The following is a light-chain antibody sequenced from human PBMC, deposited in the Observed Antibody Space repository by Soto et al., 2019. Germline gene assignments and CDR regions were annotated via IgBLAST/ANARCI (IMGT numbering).Light chain of an antibody. CDR3: SSYAGSNNYV. J-gene: IGLJ1*01. CDR1: SSDVGGYNY. CDR2: EVT. Sequence: HSALTQPPSASGSPGQSATISCTGSSSDVGGYNYVSWYQHHPGKAPKLMIYEVTKRPSGVPDRFSGSKSGNTASLTVSGLQAEDEADYYCSSYAGSNNYVFGTGTKLTVL. V-gene: IGLV2-8*01.